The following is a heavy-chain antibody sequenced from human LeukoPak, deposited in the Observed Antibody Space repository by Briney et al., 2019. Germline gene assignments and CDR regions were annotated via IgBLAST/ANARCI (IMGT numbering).Heavy chain of an antibody. J-gene: IGHJ4*02. CDR3: AKGLLMHDY. Sequence: GGSLRLSCAASGFIFSSYAMKWVRQAPGKGLEWVSTIAGSGTYYADSVKGRFTISRDNSKNTLYLQMNSLRAEDTAVYYCAKGLLMHDYWGRGTLVTVSS. CDR1: GFIFSSYA. V-gene: IGHV3-23*01. D-gene: IGHD3-16*01. CDR2: IAGSGT.